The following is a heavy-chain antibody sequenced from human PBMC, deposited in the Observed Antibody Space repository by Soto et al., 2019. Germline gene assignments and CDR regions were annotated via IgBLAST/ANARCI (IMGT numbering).Heavy chain of an antibody. Sequence: GGSLRLSCAASGFPFSDYAMTWVRQAPRRGLEWVSTINDNSVSTYYADSVKGRFTISRDNSKNTLYLQMNSLRGEDTALYYCAKVPFVGWEVRESDYWGQGTLVTVSS. V-gene: IGHV3-23*01. CDR2: INDNSVST. CDR3: AKVPFVGWEVRESDY. D-gene: IGHD1-26*01. CDR1: GFPFSDYA. J-gene: IGHJ4*02.